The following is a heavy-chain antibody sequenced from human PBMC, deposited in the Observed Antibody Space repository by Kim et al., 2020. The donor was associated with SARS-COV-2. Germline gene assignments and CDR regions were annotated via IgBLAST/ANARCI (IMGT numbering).Heavy chain of an antibody. CDR3: ARIESCSRGTCYRTFDY. D-gene: IGHD2-15*01. CDR1: GDSISSGNHY. J-gene: IGHJ4*02. CDR2: IHYTGDL. V-gene: IGHV4-31*03. Sequence: SETLSLTCTVSGDSISSGNHYWTWFRQYPGKGPEWLGYIHYTGDLRYNPSFKSRMIISLDASNNQFSLKLNFVTAADTAVYYCARIESCSRGTCYRTFDYWGQGTLVTVSA.